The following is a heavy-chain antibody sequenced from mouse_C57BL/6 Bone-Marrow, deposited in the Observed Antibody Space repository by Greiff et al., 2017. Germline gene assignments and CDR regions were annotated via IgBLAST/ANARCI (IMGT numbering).Heavy chain of an antibody. J-gene: IGHJ3*01. CDR2: ISSGGSYT. Sequence: EVMLVESGGDLVKPGGSLKLSCAASGFTFSSYGMSWVRQTPDKRLEWVATISSGGSYTYYPDRVKGLFTISRDNAKNTLYLQMSSLKSEDTAMFYCARQGFAYWGQGTLVTVSA. CDR1: GFTFSSYG. V-gene: IGHV5-6*01. CDR3: ARQGFAY.